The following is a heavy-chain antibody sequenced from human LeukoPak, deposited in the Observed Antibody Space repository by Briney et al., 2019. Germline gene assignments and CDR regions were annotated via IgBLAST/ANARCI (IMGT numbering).Heavy chain of an antibody. J-gene: IGHJ4*02. V-gene: IGHV3-30*04. CDR1: GFTFSSYA. D-gene: IGHD3-9*01. Sequence: GGSLRLSCAASGFTFSSYATHWVRQAPGKGLEWVAVISYDGSNKYYADSVKGRFTISRDNSKNTLYLQMNSLRAEDTAVYYCAREGLRYFDWLLYHFDYWGQGTLVTVSS. CDR2: ISYDGSNK. CDR3: AREGLRYFDWLLYHFDY.